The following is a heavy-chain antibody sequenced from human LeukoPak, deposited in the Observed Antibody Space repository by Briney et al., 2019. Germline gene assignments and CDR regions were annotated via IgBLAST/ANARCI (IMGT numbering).Heavy chain of an antibody. Sequence: SETLSLTCAVYGGSFSGYYWGWIRQPPGKGLEWIGEINHSGSTNYNPSLKSRVTISVDTSKNQFSLKLSSVTAADTAVYYCARTPTVDFWSGYYRGPQYYFDYWGQGTLVTVSS. CDR1: GGSFSGYY. D-gene: IGHD3-3*01. J-gene: IGHJ4*02. CDR3: ARTPTVDFWSGYYRGPQYYFDY. CDR2: INHSGST. V-gene: IGHV4-34*01.